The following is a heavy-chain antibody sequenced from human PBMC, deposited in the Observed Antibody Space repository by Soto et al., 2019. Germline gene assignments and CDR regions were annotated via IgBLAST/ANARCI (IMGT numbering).Heavy chain of an antibody. CDR2: IYYSGST. D-gene: IGHD2-2*01. CDR3: ARDQYCSSTSCYGFGYYYYYGMDV. Sequence: SETLSLTCTFSGDSISSGGYYWSWIRQHPGKGLEWIGYIYYSGSTYYNPSLKSRVTISVDTSKNQFSLKLSSVTAADTAVYYCARDQYCSSTSCYGFGYYYYYGMDVWGQGTTVTVSS. CDR1: GDSISSGGYY. J-gene: IGHJ6*02. V-gene: IGHV4-31*03.